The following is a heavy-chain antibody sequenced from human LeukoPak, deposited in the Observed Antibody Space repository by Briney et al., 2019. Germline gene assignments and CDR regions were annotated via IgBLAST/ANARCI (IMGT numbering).Heavy chain of an antibody. CDR1: GGTFSSYA. V-gene: IGHV1-69*13. CDR2: IIPIFGTA. Sequence: EASVKVSCTASGGTFSSYAISWVRQAPGQGLEWMGGIIPIFGTANYAQKFQGRVTITADESTSTAYMELSSLRSEDTAVYYCARNAIAVAAYYGMDVWGQGTTVTVSS. D-gene: IGHD6-19*01. CDR3: ARNAIAVAAYYGMDV. J-gene: IGHJ6*02.